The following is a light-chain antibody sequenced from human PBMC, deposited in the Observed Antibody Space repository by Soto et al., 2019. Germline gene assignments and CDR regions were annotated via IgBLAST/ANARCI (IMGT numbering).Light chain of an antibody. J-gene: IGKJ5*01. V-gene: IGKV1-12*01. Sequence: DNQLTQSPSSISASVGDRVTITCRASQAVNSWLAWFQQKPGMAPKLVIYDVSSLQSGVPSRFSGSGSGTEFTLTISSLQPEDFATYYCQQSNNHPISFGRGTRLEIK. CDR1: QAVNSW. CDR3: QQSNNHPIS. CDR2: DVS.